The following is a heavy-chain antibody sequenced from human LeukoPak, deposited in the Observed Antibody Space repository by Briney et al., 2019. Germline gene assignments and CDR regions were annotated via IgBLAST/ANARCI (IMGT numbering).Heavy chain of an antibody. J-gene: IGHJ5*02. V-gene: IGHV4-61*05. D-gene: IGHD2-2*01. Sequence: PSETLSLTCTVSGGSISSSSYYWGWIRQPPGKGLEWIGYIYYSGSTNYNPSLKSRVTISVDTSKNQFSLKLSSVTAADTAVYYCARVSGSTSQDWFDPWGQGTLVTVSS. CDR3: ARVSGSTSQDWFDP. CDR2: IYYSGST. CDR1: GGSISSSSYY.